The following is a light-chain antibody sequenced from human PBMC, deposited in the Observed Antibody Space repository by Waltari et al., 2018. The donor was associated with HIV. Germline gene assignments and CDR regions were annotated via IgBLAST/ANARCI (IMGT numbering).Light chain of an antibody. CDR2: STN. CDR3: VLYMGSGIWV. V-gene: IGLV8-61*01. CDR1: SGSVSTSDY. J-gene: IGLJ3*02. Sequence: QAVVTQEPSFSVSPGGTVTLTCGLSSGSVSTSDYPSCYQQTPGQAPRTLIYSTNSRSSGVPDRFSGSILGNQAALTITGAQADDESDYYCVLYMGSGIWVFGGGTKVTVL.